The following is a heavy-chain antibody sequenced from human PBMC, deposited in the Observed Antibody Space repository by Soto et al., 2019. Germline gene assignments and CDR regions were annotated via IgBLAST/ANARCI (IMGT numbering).Heavy chain of an antibody. CDR3: ASEANRDYGMDD. J-gene: IGHJ6*02. CDR1: GFSFSSYH. Sequence: EVQLVESGGGLIQPGGSLSLSCAASGFSFSSYHMNWVRQAPGKGLEWVSYISSSSTTIYYADSVKGRFTISRDNAKNSLYLQMNSLRDEDTAVYDCASEANRDYGMDDWGQGTTVTVSS. V-gene: IGHV3-48*02. CDR2: ISSSSTTI.